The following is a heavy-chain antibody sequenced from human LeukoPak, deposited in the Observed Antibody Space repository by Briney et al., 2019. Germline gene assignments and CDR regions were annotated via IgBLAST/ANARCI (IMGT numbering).Heavy chain of an antibody. D-gene: IGHD1-26*01. CDR1: GGSISSSSYY. V-gene: IGHV4-39*01. CDR3: ASWGATHHYFDS. J-gene: IGHJ4*02. CDR2: IYYSGST. Sequence: PSETLSLTCAVSGGSISSSSYYWGWIRQPPGKGLEWIGSIYYSGSTYYNPSLKSRVTISVDTSKNQFSLKLSSVTAADTAVYYCASWGATHHYFDSWGRGTLVTVSS.